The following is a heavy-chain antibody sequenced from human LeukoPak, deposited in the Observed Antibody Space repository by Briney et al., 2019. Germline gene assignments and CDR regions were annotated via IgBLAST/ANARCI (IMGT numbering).Heavy chain of an antibody. V-gene: IGHV5-10-1*01. J-gene: IGHJ1*01. Sequence: GESLKISCKGSGYSFTSYWISWVRQMPGKGLEWMGRFDHSDSYTNYSPSFQGHVTISADKSISTAYLQWSSLKASDTAMYYCASLYCGGDCYPPAEYFQHWGQGTLVTVSS. CDR1: GYSFTSYW. D-gene: IGHD2-21*02. CDR3: ASLYCGGDCYPPAEYFQH. CDR2: FDHSDSYT.